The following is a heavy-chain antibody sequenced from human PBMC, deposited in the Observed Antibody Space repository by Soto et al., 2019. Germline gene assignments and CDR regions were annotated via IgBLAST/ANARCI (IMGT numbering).Heavy chain of an antibody. CDR3: ASSSPFHY. V-gene: IGHV4-39*01. CDR2: IYYSGNT. D-gene: IGHD6-6*01. CDR1: GGNISTYY. J-gene: IGHJ4*02. Sequence: SETLSLTCTVSGGNISTYYWSWIRQPPGRGPEWIGSIYYSGNTYYKPSLKSRVSISIDTSRNQFSLKLTSVTAADTGVYYCASSSPFHYWGPGILVTVSS.